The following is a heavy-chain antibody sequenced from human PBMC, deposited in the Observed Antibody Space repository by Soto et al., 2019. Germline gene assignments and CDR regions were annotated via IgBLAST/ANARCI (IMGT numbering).Heavy chain of an antibody. V-gene: IGHV5-51*01. CDR2: VYPGDSNT. CDR1: GYRFTTYW. Sequence: GESLKISCKASGYRFTTYWIARVRQMPGRGLEWMGIVYPGDSNTKYGPSFQGRITISADRSINTAYLQWSSLEASDTGMYYCARAPTIGTVWGRDYSSFLDVWGQGTTVTVSS. D-gene: IGHD3-16*01. J-gene: IGHJ6*02. CDR3: ARAPTIGTVWGRDYSSFLDV.